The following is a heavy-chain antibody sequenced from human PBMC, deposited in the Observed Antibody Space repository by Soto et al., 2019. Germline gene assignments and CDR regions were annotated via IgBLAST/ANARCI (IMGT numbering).Heavy chain of an antibody. J-gene: IGHJ4*02. CDR2: ISGSGDNT. CDR1: GFSFDDYA. Sequence: EVQLLESGGGLVQPGGSLRLSCPASGFSFDDYAMTWVRQAAGKGLEWVSAISGSGDNTYYADSVKGRFTISRDNSKNTLYLQLNSLRAEDTALYYCAKGYYSGYDLAYFDYWGQGTLVTVS. CDR3: AKGYYSGYDLAYFDY. D-gene: IGHD5-12*01. V-gene: IGHV3-23*01.